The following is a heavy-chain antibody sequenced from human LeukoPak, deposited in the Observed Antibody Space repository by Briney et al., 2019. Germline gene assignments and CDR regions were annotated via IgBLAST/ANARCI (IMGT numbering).Heavy chain of an antibody. J-gene: IGHJ5*02. CDR2: IYHSGST. CDR3: ARGDGYCSGGSCSGGFDP. CDR1: GGSISSGGYS. D-gene: IGHD2-15*01. V-gene: IGHV4-30-2*01. Sequence: SETLSLTCAVSGGSISSGGYSWSWIRQPPGKGLEWIGYIYHSGSTYYNPSLKSRVTISVDRSKNQFSLKLSSVTAADTAVYYCARGDGYCSGGSCSGGFDPWGQGTLVTVSS.